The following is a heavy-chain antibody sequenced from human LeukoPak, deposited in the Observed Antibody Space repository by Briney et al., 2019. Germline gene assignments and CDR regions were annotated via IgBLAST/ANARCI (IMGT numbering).Heavy chain of an antibody. D-gene: IGHD3-10*01. CDR2: IIPIFGTA. CDR3: ARVSMVRGVMAYYYYYHMDV. J-gene: IGHJ6*03. CDR1: GGTFSSYA. V-gene: IGHV1-69*13. Sequence: ASVKVSCKASGGTFSSYAISWVRQAPGQGLEWMGGIIPIFGTANYAQKFQGRVTITADESTSTAYMELSSLRSEDTAVYYCARVSMVRGVMAYYYYYHMDVWGKGTTVTISS.